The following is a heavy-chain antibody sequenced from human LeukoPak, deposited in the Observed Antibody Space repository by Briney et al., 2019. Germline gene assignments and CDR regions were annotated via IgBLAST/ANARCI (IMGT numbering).Heavy chain of an antibody. CDR3: AKDLTPSQYCSGGSCYSGPFDY. D-gene: IGHD2-15*01. J-gene: IGHJ4*02. V-gene: IGHV3-9*01. Sequence: GGSLRLSCAASGFTFDDYAMHWVRQAPGKGLEWVSGISWNSGSIGYADSVKGRFTISRDNAKNSLYLQMNSLRAEDTALYYCAKDLTPSQYCSGGSCYSGPFDYWGQGTLVTVSS. CDR1: GFTFDDYA. CDR2: ISWNSGSI.